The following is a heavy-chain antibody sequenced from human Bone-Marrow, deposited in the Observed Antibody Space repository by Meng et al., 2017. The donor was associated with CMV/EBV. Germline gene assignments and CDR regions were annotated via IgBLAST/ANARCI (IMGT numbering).Heavy chain of an antibody. V-gene: IGHV3-74*01. D-gene: IGHD3-3*01. J-gene: IGHJ6*02. CDR1: GFSFNNFW. Sequence: GESLKISCTASGFSFNNFWMHWVRQGPGKGLVWVSHIFGDGSRTTYAGAVKGRFTISRDSAKNTVYLQMNSLRAEDTAVYYCARDLNFWTRVVIIHYGMDVWGQGTTVTVSS. CDR3: ARDLNFWTRVVIIHYGMDV. CDR2: IFGDGSRT.